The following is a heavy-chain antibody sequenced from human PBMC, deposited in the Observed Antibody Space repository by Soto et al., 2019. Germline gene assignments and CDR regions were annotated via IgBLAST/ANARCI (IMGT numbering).Heavy chain of an antibody. Sequence: PGGSLRLSCAASGFTFSNAWMSWVRQAPGKGLEWVGRIKSKTDGGTTDYAAPVKGRFTISRDDSKNTLYLQMNSLKTEDTAVYYCTTDLEDYVWGSYRTQPRWGQGTLVTVSS. CDR2: IKSKTDGGTT. D-gene: IGHD3-16*02. CDR3: TTDLEDYVWGSYRTQPR. J-gene: IGHJ4*02. CDR1: GFTFSNAW. V-gene: IGHV3-15*01.